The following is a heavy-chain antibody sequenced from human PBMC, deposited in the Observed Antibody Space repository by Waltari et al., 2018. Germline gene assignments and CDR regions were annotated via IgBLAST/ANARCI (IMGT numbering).Heavy chain of an antibody. CDR3: ARNVSSISSSRDAFDY. CDR1: GGSISSSSSY. V-gene: IGHV4-39*07. D-gene: IGHD6-13*01. CDR2: IYYSGST. J-gene: IGHJ4*02. Sequence: QLQLQESGPGLVKPSETLSLTCTVSGGSISSSSSYWGWIRQPPGKGLEWIGSIYYSGSTYYNPSLKRRVTNSVDTSKNQFSLKLSSVTAADTAVYYCARNVSSISSSRDAFDYWGQGTLVSVSS.